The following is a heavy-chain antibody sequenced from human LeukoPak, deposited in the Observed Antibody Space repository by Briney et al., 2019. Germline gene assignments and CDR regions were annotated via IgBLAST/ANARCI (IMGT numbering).Heavy chain of an antibody. CDR2: IIP. J-gene: IGHJ6*02. D-gene: IGHD4-17*01. CDR1: GGTFSSYA. CDR3: ARALGVYGAPLYYYGMDV. Sequence: SVKVSCKASGGTFSSYAISWVRQAPGQGLEWMGRIIPIQGRVTITADKSTSTAYMELSSLRSEDTAVYYCARALGVYGAPLYYYGMDVWGQGTTVTVSS. V-gene: IGHV1-69*04.